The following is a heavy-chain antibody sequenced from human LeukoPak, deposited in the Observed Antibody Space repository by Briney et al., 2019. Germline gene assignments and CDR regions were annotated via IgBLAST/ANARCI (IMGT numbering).Heavy chain of an antibody. D-gene: IGHD3-3*01. CDR1: GFTFSTYA. CDR2: ISVGGGST. J-gene: IGHJ4*02. Sequence: GGSLRLSCAASGFTFSTYAMSWVRQAPGKGLEWVSTISVGGGSTYYADSVKGRFTISRDNSKNTLYLQMNSLRAEDTAVYYCAKDNRITIFGVVMGPHFDYWGQGTLVTVSS. V-gene: IGHV3-23*01. CDR3: AKDNRITIFGVVMGPHFDY.